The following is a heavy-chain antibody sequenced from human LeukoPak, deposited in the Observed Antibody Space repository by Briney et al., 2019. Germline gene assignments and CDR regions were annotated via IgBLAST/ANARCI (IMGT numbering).Heavy chain of an antibody. CDR1: GGSISTYY. V-gene: IGHV4-59*01. D-gene: IGHD3/OR15-3a*01. CDR3: ARGFKSYYFDD. J-gene: IGHJ4*02. CDR2: IYYTGST. Sequence: PSETLSLTCTVSGGSISTYYWSWIRQPPGKGLEWIGYIYYTGSTNQNPSLESRVTVSVDTSKNQFSLKLSSVTAADTAIYYCARGFKSYYFDDWGQGTLVTVSS.